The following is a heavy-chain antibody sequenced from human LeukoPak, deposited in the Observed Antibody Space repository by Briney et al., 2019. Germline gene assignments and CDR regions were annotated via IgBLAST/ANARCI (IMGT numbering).Heavy chain of an antibody. Sequence: ASVKVSCKAPGYSFTSYGISWVRQAPGQGLEWMGWISAYNGNTNYAQRLQGRVTMTTDTSTSTAYMELRSLTSDDTALYYCARVPSGGPFDYWGQGTLVTVSS. CDR3: ARVPSGGPFDY. CDR2: ISAYNGNT. D-gene: IGHD2-15*01. J-gene: IGHJ4*02. CDR1: GYSFTSYG. V-gene: IGHV1-18*01.